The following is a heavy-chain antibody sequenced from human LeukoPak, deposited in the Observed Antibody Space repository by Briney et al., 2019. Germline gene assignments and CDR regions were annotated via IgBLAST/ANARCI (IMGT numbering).Heavy chain of an antibody. V-gene: IGHV1-69*04. D-gene: IGHD3-22*01. J-gene: IGHJ4*02. CDR2: IIPIFGIA. CDR3: ARSPDYYDSSGYYLYYFDP. Sequence: GSSVKVSCKASGGTFSSYAISWARQAPGQGLEWMGRIIPIFGIANYAQKFQGRVTITADKSTSTAYMELSSLRSEDTAVYYCARSPDYYDSSGYYLYYFDPWGQGTLVTVSS. CDR1: GGTFSSYA.